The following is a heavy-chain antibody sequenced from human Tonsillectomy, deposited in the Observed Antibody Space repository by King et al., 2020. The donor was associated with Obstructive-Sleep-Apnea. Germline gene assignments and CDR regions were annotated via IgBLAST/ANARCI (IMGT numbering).Heavy chain of an antibody. J-gene: IGHJ4*02. CDR1: GFTFSSYA. V-gene: IGHV3-64D*09. CDR2: ISSNGGST. Sequence: VQLVESGGGLVQPGGSLRLSCSASGFTFSSYAMHWVRQAPGKGLEYVSAISSNGGSTYYADSVKGRFTISRDNSKNTLYLQMSGLRAEDTAVYYCVKDKNYDFWSGQLDYWGQGTLVTVSS. CDR3: VKDKNYDFWSGQLDY. D-gene: IGHD3-3*01.